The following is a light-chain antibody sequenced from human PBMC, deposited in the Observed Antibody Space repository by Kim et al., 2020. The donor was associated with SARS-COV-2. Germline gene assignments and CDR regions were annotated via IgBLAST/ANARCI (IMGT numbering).Light chain of an antibody. CDR2: QDS. Sequence: SYELTQPPSVSVSPGQTASITCSGDKLGDKYACWYQQKPGQSPVLVIYQDSKRPSGIPERFSGSNSGNTATLTISGTQAMDEADYYCQAWDNSTLYVFGT. J-gene: IGLJ1*01. CDR3: QAWDNSTLYV. V-gene: IGLV3-1*01. CDR1: KLGDKY.